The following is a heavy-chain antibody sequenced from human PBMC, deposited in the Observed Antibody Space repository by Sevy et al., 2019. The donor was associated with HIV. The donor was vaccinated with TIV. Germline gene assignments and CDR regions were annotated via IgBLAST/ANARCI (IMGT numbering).Heavy chain of an antibody. CDR3: AKDDLGSIDY. CDR2: LSYGGSDE. Sequence: GGSLRLSCAASGFIFSTSPMRWVRQAPGKGLECVATLSYGGSDENYADSVKGRFTISRDNSKNTLYLQMNSLRTEETAVYYCAKDDLGSIDYWGQGTLVTVSS. D-gene: IGHD3-10*01. J-gene: IGHJ4*02. V-gene: IGHV3-30-3*02. CDR1: GFIFSTSP.